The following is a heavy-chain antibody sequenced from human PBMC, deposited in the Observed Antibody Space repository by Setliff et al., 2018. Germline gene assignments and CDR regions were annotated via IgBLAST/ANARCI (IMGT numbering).Heavy chain of an antibody. V-gene: IGHV1-69*13. CDR2: IVPQTRTT. J-gene: IGHJ4*02. CDR1: GVTFSTYA. Sequence: ASVKVSCKASGVTFSTYAMNWVRQAPGQGLEWVGVIVPQTRTTSYAQKFQGRVTITADESTTTGYMELSGLRSDDTAVYFCATEGRGVTTAHWGQGTLVTVS. D-gene: IGHD4-17*01. CDR3: ATEGRGVTTAH.